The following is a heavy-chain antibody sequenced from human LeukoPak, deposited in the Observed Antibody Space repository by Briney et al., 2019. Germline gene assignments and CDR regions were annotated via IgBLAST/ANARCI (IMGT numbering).Heavy chain of an antibody. V-gene: IGHV1-2*02. CDR3: ARVRLADERAWAY. J-gene: IGHJ4*02. D-gene: IGHD3-3*02. CDR1: GYTFSDFY. CDR2: ITPKSGDT. Sequence: ASVKVSCKASGYTFSDFYIHWVRQAPGQGLEYVGWITPKSGDTYSPERFQGRVTMTRDASISTAYMELSSLRSDDTAVYFCARVRLADERAWAYWGQGTLVTVSS.